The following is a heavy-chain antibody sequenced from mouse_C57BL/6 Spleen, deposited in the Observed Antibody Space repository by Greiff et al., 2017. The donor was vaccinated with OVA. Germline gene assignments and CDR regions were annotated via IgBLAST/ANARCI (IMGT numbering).Heavy chain of an antibody. CDR3: ARLLLHYSMDY. D-gene: IGHD1-1*01. CDR2: ISDGGSYT. CDR1: GFTFSSYA. V-gene: IGHV5-4*01. J-gene: IGHJ2*02. Sequence: EVQVVESGGGLVKPGGSLKLSCAASGFTFSSYAMSWVRQTPDKRLEWVATISDGGSYTYYPDNVKGRFPISSDNAKNNLYLQMRHLKSEHTDIYSCARLLLHYSMDYWGQGTSLTVSS.